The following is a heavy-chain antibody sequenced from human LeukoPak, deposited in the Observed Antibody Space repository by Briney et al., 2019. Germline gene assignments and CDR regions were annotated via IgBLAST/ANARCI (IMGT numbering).Heavy chain of an antibody. Sequence: SETLSLTCTVSGGSISSGSYYWSWIRQPAGKGLEWIGRIYTSGSTNYNPSLKSRVTISVDTSKNQFSLKLSSVTAADTAVYYCARSGASRYFDYWGQGTLVTVSS. J-gene: IGHJ4*02. CDR2: IYTSGST. D-gene: IGHD1-26*01. CDR1: GGSISSGSYY. V-gene: IGHV4-61*02. CDR3: ARSGASRYFDY.